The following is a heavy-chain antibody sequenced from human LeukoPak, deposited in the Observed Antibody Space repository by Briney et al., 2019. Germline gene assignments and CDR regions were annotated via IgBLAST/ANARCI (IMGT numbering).Heavy chain of an antibody. CDR2: IIPIFGTA. V-gene: IGHV1-69*13. D-gene: IGHD3-3*01. CDR1: GGTFSSYA. CDR3: ARGDSGVTGGDY. J-gene: IGHJ4*02. Sequence: SVKVSCKASGGTFSSYAISWVRQAPGQGLEWMGGIIPIFGTANYAQKFQGSVTITADESTSTAYMELSSLRSEDTAVYYCARGDSGVTGGDYWGQGTLVTVSS.